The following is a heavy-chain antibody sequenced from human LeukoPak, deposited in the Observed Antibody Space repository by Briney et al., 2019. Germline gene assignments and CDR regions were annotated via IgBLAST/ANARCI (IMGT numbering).Heavy chain of an antibody. CDR2: VYHGGTT. CDR1: GDSITSSY. Sequence: PSETLSLTCAVSGDSITSSYWNWVRQSPEKGLEWIGFVYHGGTTSYNPSLKSRVSMSLDTSQNHFSLRLTSVTAADTATYYCARARGRNCCLLEYWGQGLPVTVSS. V-gene: IGHV4-59*01. J-gene: IGHJ4*02. CDR3: ARARGRNCCLLEY. D-gene: IGHD1-14*01.